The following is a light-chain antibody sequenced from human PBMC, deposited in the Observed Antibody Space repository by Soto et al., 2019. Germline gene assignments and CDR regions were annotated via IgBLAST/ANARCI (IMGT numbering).Light chain of an antibody. CDR1: QSVSSN. V-gene: IGKV3-11*01. J-gene: IGKJ1*01. CDR3: QQRSNWPRT. CDR2: GAS. Sequence: EIVITQSPATLSLSPGARATLSCRASQSVSSNLAWYQQKPGQAPRPLIYGASTRATGIPARFSGSGSATDFTLTISSLEPEDFAVYYCQQRSNWPRTFGQGTKVDIK.